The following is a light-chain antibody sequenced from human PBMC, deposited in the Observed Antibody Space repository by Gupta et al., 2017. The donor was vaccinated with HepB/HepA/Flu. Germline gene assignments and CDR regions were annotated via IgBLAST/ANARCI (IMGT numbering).Light chain of an antibody. Sequence: DIQMTQSPSSLSASVGDRVIITCRASQTIKNYLNWYQQKPGKAPKLLIYAASSVQSGVPSRFSGSGSGTDFTLTIDSLQPEDFATYYCQQSDNSPLTFGGGTKVEIK. V-gene: IGKV1-39*01. J-gene: IGKJ4*01. CDR2: AAS. CDR1: QTIKNY. CDR3: QQSDNSPLT.